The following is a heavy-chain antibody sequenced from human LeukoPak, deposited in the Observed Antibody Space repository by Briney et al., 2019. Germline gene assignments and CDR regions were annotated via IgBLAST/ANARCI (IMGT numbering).Heavy chain of an antibody. V-gene: IGHV1-3*01. Sequence: ASVNVSCKASGYTFTSYAMHWVRQAPGQRLEWMGWINAGNGNTKYSQKFQGRVTITRDTSASTAYMELSSLRSEDTAVYYCARDLPFCSSTSCYLYNWFDPWGQGTLVTVSS. CDR2: INAGNGNT. D-gene: IGHD2-2*01. J-gene: IGHJ5*02. CDR1: GYTFTSYA. CDR3: ARDLPFCSSTSCYLYNWFDP.